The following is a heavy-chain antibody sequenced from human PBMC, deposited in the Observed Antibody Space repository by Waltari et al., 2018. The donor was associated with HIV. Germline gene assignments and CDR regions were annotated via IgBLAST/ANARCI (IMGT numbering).Heavy chain of an antibody. CDR3: VRDDPGYGPIDY. J-gene: IGHJ4*02. CDR2: IRRAGNVK. CDR1: GFHFSHYS. V-gene: IGHV3-7*03. Sequence: LVESGGGVVKAGGSLRLNCEASGFHFSHYSLNWFRQSPVRGLGWVASIRRAGNVKNYVDSVRARFVISRDNSKSSVYLEMDSLREEDTARYFCVRDDPGYGPIDYWGQGTLVIV. D-gene: IGHD3-10*01.